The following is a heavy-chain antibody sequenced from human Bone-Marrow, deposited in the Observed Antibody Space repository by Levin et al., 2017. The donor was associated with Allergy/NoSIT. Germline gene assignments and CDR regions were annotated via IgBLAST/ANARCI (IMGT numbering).Heavy chain of an antibody. CDR2: IYHTGGT. Sequence: SQTLSLTCSVSGASMTTGDYHWSWIRHHPGKGLEWIGYIYHTGGTYYNPSLKSRVSISVDTSKNQFSLRLESVTAADTAVYYCARRASGFDEYFQHWGQGALVTVSS. CDR3: ARRASGFDEYFQH. J-gene: IGHJ1*01. V-gene: IGHV4-31*03. D-gene: IGHD6-19*01. CDR1: GASMTTGDYH.